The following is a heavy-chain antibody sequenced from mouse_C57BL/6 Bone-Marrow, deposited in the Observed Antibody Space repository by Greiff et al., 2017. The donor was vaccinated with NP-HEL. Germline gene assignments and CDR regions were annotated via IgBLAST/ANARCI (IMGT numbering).Heavy chain of an antibody. CDR2: IDPENGDT. CDR3: TTSGLLRMDY. CDR1: GFNIKDDY. Sequence: EVKLMESGAELVRPGASVKLSCTASGFNIKDDYMHWVKQRPEQGLEWIGWIDPENGDTEYASKFQGKATITADTSSNTAYLQLSSLTSEDTAVYYCTTSGLLRMDYWGQGTSVTVSS. J-gene: IGHJ4*01. V-gene: IGHV14-4*01. D-gene: IGHD1-1*01.